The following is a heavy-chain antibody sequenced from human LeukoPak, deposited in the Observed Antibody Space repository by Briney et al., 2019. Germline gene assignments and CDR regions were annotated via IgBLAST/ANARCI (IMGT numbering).Heavy chain of an antibody. J-gene: IGHJ5*01. Sequence: GGSLRLSCAASGFTFSSYAMTWVRQAPGKGLEWVSTISGSGDYTYYADSVKGRFTISRDNSKNTLYLQMNSLSAEDTAVYYCAKEIGPLDSWGQGTLVTVSS. CDR1: GFTFSSYA. CDR2: ISGSGDYT. D-gene: IGHD3/OR15-3a*01. V-gene: IGHV3-23*01. CDR3: AKEIGPLDS.